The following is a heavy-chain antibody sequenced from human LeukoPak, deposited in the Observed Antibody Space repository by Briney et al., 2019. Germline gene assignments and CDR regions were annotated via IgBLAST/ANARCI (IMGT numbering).Heavy chain of an antibody. CDR1: GDSFRTFY. J-gene: IGHJ4*02. Sequence: SETLSLTCTVSGDSFRTFYWSWLRQPPGKGLEWIGFVFHTGSTNYTPSLKSRITMSVESSKNQFSLKVTSVTAADTAVYYCARGAASVVRGDVHFDSWGQGTLVTVSS. CDR2: VFHTGST. CDR3: ARGAASVVRGDVHFDS. D-gene: IGHD3-10*01. V-gene: IGHV4-59*01.